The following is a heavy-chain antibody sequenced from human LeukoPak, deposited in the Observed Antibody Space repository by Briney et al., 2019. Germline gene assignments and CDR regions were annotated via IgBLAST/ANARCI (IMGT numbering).Heavy chain of an antibody. Sequence: PGGSLRLSCAASGFAFSSYAMSWVRQAPGKGLEWVSSISSSSSYIYYADSVKGRFTISRDNAKNSLYLQMNSLRAEDTAVYYCARDREVYYDSSGPQYWGQGTLVTVSS. J-gene: IGHJ4*02. D-gene: IGHD3-22*01. CDR1: GFAFSSYA. V-gene: IGHV3-21*01. CDR2: ISSSSSYI. CDR3: ARDREVYYDSSGPQY.